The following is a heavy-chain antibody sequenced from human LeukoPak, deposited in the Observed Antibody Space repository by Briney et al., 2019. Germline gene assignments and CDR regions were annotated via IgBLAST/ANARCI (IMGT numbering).Heavy chain of an antibody. CDR1: GGSISSYY. CDR2: IYYSGST. J-gene: IGHJ5*02. CDR3: ARESSSSWYGNWFDP. Sequence: SETLSLTCTVSGGSISSYYWSWIRQPPGKGLEWIGYIYYSGSTNYNPSLKSRVTISVDTSKNQFSLKLSTVTAADTAVYYCARESSSSWYGNWFDPWGQGTLVTVSS. V-gene: IGHV4-59*01. D-gene: IGHD6-13*01.